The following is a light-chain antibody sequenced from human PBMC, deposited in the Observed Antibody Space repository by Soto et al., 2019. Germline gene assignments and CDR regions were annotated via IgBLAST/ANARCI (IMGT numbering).Light chain of an antibody. V-gene: IGKV3-20*01. CDR3: QQQGRSWIT. Sequence: EIVMSQSPATVSVSQGDRVTLSCRASRTVHSNVAWYQHKPGQAPRLLIYGASNRATGIPDRFSGSGSGTDFTLTISRLEPEDFAVYYCQQQGRSWITFGQGTRLEI. CDR1: RTVHSN. CDR2: GAS. J-gene: IGKJ5*01.